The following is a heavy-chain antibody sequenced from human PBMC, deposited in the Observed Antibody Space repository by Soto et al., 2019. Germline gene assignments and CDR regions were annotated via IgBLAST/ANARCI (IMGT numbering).Heavy chain of an antibody. CDR3: ARVQSSSGLGFDY. CDR2: IYSGGST. CDR1: GFTVSSNY. V-gene: IGHV3-66*01. J-gene: IGHJ4*02. D-gene: IGHD6-6*01. Sequence: GGSLRLSCAASGFTVSSNYMSWVRQAPGKGLEWVSVIYSGGSTYYADSVKGRFTISRDNSKNTLYLQMNSLRAEDTAVYYCARVQSSSGLGFDYWGQGTLVTVSS.